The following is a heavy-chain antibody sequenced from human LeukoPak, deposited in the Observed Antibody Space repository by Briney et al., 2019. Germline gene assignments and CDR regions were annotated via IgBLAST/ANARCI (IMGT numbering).Heavy chain of an antibody. J-gene: IGHJ4*02. V-gene: IGHV3-9*01. Sequence: GGSLRLSCAASGFTFDDYAMHWVRQAPGKGLEWVSGISWNSGSKGYADSVKGRFTISRDNAKNSLYLQMNSLRAEDTALYYCAKGDRTYYYGSGSRRYFDYWGQGTLVTVSS. D-gene: IGHD3-10*01. CDR1: GFTFDDYA. CDR2: ISWNSGSK. CDR3: AKGDRTYYYGSGSRRYFDY.